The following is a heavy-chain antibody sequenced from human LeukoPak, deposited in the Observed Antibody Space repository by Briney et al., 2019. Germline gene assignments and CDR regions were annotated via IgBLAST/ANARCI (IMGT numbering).Heavy chain of an antibody. J-gene: IGHJ4*02. CDR2: IKQDGSEK. V-gene: IGHV3-7*01. Sequence: GGSLRLSCAASGFTFSSYWMSWVRQAPGKGLEWVANIKQDGSEKYYVDSVKGRFTISRDNAKNSLYLQMNSLRAEDTAVYYCASDHDGSSWFWSFDYWGQGTLVTVSS. D-gene: IGHD6-13*01. CDR3: ASDHDGSSWFWSFDY. CDR1: GFTFSSYW.